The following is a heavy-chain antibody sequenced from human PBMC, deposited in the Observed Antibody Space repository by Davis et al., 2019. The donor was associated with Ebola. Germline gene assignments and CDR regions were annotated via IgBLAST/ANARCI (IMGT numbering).Heavy chain of an antibody. CDR1: GYRFTSYW. Sequence: GESLKISCQGSGYRFTSYWIGWVRQMPGKGLEWMGIIYPGDSDTRYSPSFQGQVTISADKSISTAYLQWSSLKASDTAMYYCARRDDSSGYYHPWPFGFDYWGQGTLVTVSS. D-gene: IGHD3-22*01. CDR3: ARRDDSSGYYHPWPFGFDY. CDR2: IYPGDSDT. V-gene: IGHV5-51*01. J-gene: IGHJ4*02.